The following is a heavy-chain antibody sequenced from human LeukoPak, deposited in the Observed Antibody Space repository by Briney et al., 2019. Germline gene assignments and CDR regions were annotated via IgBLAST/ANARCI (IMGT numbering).Heavy chain of an antibody. CDR3: AKYIAAAGTVY. Sequence: GGSLRLSCAASGFIFSIYAMSWVRQAPGKGLEWVSGISGSGGSTYYADSVKGRFTISRDNSKNTLYLQMSSLRAEDTAVYYCAKYIAAAGTVYWGQGTLVTVSS. J-gene: IGHJ4*02. CDR2: ISGSGGST. V-gene: IGHV3-23*01. CDR1: GFIFSIYA. D-gene: IGHD6-13*01.